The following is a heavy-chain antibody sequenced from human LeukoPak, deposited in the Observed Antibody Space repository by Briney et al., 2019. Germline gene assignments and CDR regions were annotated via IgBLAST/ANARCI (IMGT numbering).Heavy chain of an antibody. V-gene: IGHV4-39*02. D-gene: IGHD2-2*01. CDR2: IHYSETT. Sequence: SETLSLTCTVSGGSISSSNYYWGWIRRPPGKGLEWIASIHYSETTYYNPSLKSRVTISVDTSKNHFSLKLSSVTAADTAVYYCARGPTYQPIDFWGQGTLVTVSS. J-gene: IGHJ4*02. CDR1: GGSISSSNYY. CDR3: ARGPTYQPIDF.